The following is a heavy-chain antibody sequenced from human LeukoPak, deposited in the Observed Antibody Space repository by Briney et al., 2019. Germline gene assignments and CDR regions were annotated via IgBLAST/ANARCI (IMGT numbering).Heavy chain of an antibody. CDR3: ARIGSRHGYNWGDS. CDR1: GYIYTTYW. D-gene: IGHD5-24*01. J-gene: IGHJ4*02. Sequence: RGESLKISCKSFGYIYTTYWIGWVRQMPGKGLEWMGIIYPGDSDARYSPSFQGQVTMSVDKSVDTAYLQWSSLKASDSAMYYCARIGSRHGYNWGDSWGQGTLVTVSS. CDR2: IYPGDSDA. V-gene: IGHV5-51*01.